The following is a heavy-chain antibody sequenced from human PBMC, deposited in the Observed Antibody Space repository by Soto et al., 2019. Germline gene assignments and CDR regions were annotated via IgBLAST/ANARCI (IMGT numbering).Heavy chain of an antibody. Sequence: SVKFYCKASGGTFSSYGISWVRQAPGQGVEWMGGIIPIFGTSNYAEKFQGRVAITADKSSGTAYMELSSLRAEDTAGYCCSMGGALGFLVWFYGLYGIDVSGQGTTVTV. CDR2: IIPIFGTS. D-gene: IGHD3-3*02. CDR1: GGTFSSYG. J-gene: IGHJ6*02. V-gene: IGHV1-69*06. CDR3: SMGGALGFLVWFYGLYGIDV.